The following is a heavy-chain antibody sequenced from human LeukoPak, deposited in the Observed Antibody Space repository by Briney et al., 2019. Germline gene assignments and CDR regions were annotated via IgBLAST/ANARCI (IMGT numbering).Heavy chain of an antibody. D-gene: IGHD3-22*01. CDR1: GFTFSSYW. Sequence: GGSLRLSCAASGFTFSSYWMSWVRQAPGKGLEWVANIKQDGSEKYYVDSVKGRFTISRDNAKNSLYLQMNSLRAEDTAVYYYARVGYYDSSGYYPPHGFDPWGQGTLVTVSS. J-gene: IGHJ5*02. V-gene: IGHV3-7*01. CDR3: ARVGYYDSSGYYPPHGFDP. CDR2: IKQDGSEK.